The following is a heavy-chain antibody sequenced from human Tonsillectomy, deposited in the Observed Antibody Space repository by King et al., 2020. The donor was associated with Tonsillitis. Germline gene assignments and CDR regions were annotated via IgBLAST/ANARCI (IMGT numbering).Heavy chain of an antibody. CDR2: ISTYNGNT. CDR3: ARELSTHDSGDYGYFQH. CDR1: GYTFTSYG. Sequence: VQLVESGAEVKKPGASVKVSCKASGYTFTSYGINWVRQAPGQGLEWMGWISTYNGNTKYAQKFQGRLTMTTDTFTTTAYMDLRSLRSDDTAVYYCARELSTHDSGDYGYFQHWGQGTLVTVSS. J-gene: IGHJ1*01. V-gene: IGHV1-18*01. D-gene: IGHD4-17*01.